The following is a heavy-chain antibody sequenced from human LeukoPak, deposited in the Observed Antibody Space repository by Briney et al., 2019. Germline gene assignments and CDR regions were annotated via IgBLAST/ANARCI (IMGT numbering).Heavy chain of an antibody. CDR2: IYSGGST. CDR1: GFTVSSNY. CDR3: APPHYYDSSGYLPGDSGY. V-gene: IGHV3-53*01. D-gene: IGHD3-22*01. Sequence: GGSLRLSCAASGFTVSSNYMSWVRQAPGKGLEWVSVIYSGGSTYYADSVKGRFTISRDNSKNTLYLQMNSLRAEDTAVYYCAPPHYYDSSGYLPGDSGYWGQGTLVTVSS. J-gene: IGHJ4*02.